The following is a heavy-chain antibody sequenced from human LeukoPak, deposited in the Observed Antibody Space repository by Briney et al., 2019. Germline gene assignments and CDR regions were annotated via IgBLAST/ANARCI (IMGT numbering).Heavy chain of an antibody. CDR3: SRHYRPVSGYVVY. D-gene: IGHD5-12*01. J-gene: IGHJ4*02. Sequence: SETLSLTCTVSGGSISSSNYYWGWIRQPPEKGLEWIGSIYYSGSTYYNPSLKSRVTISVDTSKNQFSLKLSSVTAADTAVYYCSRHYRPVSGYVVYGGQGTLVTVSS. CDR1: GGSISSSNYY. V-gene: IGHV4-39*01. CDR2: IYYSGST.